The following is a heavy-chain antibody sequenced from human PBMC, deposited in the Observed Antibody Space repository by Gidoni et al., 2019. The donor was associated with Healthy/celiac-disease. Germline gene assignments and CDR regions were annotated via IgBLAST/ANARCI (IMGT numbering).Heavy chain of an antibody. CDR3: ARGNYYDSSGYYDNNWFDP. D-gene: IGHD3-22*01. CDR1: GGSISSYY. CDR2: IYTSGST. Sequence: QVQLQESGPGLVKPSETLSLTCTVSGGSISSYYWSWIRQPAGKGLEWIGRIYTSGSTNYNPSLKSRGTMSVDTSKNQFSLKLSSVTAADTALYYCARGNYYDSSGYYDNNWFDPWGQGTLVTVSS. V-gene: IGHV4-4*07. J-gene: IGHJ5*02.